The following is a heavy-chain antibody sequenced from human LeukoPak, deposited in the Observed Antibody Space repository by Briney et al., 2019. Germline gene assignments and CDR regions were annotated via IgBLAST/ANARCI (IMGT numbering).Heavy chain of an antibody. V-gene: IGHV1-24*01. Sequence: GASVKLSCKVSGYTLTEISMYLVRQAPGKGLEWMGRFDPENGETLYAQKFQGRVTMTEDTSTDTAYMELSSLRSEDTAVYFCARGPIGAPDYYFDYWGQGTLVTVSS. D-gene: IGHD3-10*01. CDR3: ARGPIGAPDYYFDY. CDR1: GYTLTEIS. CDR2: FDPENGET. J-gene: IGHJ4*02.